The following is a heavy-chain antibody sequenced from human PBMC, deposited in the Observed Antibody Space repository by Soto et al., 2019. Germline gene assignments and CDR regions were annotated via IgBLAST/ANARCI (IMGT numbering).Heavy chain of an antibody. V-gene: IGHV2-5*02. J-gene: IGHJ4*02. CDR2: IYWDDDK. CDR1: GFSLTETGMG. Sequence: QITLKESGPTLVKPTQTLTLTCTFSGFSLTETGMGVGWIRQPPGKALEWLALIYWDDDKRYSPSLKRGLTISKDVSKNQVGLTKTNVDAVDTATYYCAHRRSGYFDSWGQGTLVTVSS. CDR3: AHRRSGYFDS.